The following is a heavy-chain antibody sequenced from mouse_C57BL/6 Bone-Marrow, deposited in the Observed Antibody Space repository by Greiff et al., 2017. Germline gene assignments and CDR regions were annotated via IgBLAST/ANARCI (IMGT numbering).Heavy chain of an antibody. Sequence: QVQLQQSGAELVKPGASVKISCKASGYTFTDYYINWVKQRPGQGLEWIGKIGPGSGSTYYNEKFKGKATLTADKSSSTAYMQLSILTSEDSAVYYGYYGSIYAMDYWGQGTSVTVSS. V-gene: IGHV1-77*01. CDR2: IGPGSGST. D-gene: IGHD1-1*01. CDR3: YYGSIYAMDY. CDR1: GYTFTDYY. J-gene: IGHJ4*01.